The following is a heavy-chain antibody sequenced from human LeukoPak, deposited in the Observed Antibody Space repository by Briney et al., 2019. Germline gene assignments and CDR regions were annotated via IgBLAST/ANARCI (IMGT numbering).Heavy chain of an antibody. Sequence: GGSPRLSCAASGFTFSSYGMHWVRQAPGKGLEWVAFIPYDGNNKYYADSVKGRFTISRDNSKNTLYLQLNSLRPEDTAVFYCAKDQTAGNFDYWGQGTLVTVSS. D-gene: IGHD1-14*01. V-gene: IGHV3-30*02. CDR2: IPYDGNNK. CDR1: GFTFSSYG. J-gene: IGHJ4*02. CDR3: AKDQTAGNFDY.